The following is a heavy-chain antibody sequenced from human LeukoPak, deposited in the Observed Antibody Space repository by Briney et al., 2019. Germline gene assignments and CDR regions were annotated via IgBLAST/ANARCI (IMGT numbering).Heavy chain of an antibody. CDR3: ARDGYSGYDFSFDY. Sequence: GGSLRLSCAASGFTFSDYYMSWIRQAPGKGLEWVSYISSSGSTIYYADSVKGRFTIARDNAKNSLYLQMNSLRAEDTAVYYCARDGYSGYDFSFDYWGQGTLVTVSS. J-gene: IGHJ4*02. CDR2: ISSSGSTI. CDR1: GFTFSDYY. D-gene: IGHD5-12*01. V-gene: IGHV3-11*01.